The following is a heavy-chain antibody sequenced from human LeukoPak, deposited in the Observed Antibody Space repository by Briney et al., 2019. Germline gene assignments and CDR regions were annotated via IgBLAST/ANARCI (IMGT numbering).Heavy chain of an antibody. CDR2: ISSSSSYI. CDR1: GFTFSSYS. D-gene: IGHD4-17*01. V-gene: IGHV3-21*01. CDR3: ARDEPTAVDY. Sequence: PGGSLRLSCAASGFTFSSYSMTWVRQAPGKGLEWVSSISSSSSYIYYADSVKGRFTISRDNAKNSLYLQMNSLRAEDTAVYYCARDEPTAVDYWGQGTLVTVSS. J-gene: IGHJ4*02.